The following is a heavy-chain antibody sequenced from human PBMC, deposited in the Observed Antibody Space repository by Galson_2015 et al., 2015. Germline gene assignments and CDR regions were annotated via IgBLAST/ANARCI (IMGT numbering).Heavy chain of an antibody. CDR2: IIPIFGTA. CDR3: AGLLQGGYSYGQSDY. CDR1: GGTFSSYA. V-gene: IGHV1-69*13. Sequence: SVKVSCKASGGTFSSYAISWVRQAPGQGLEWMGGIIPIFGTANYAQKFQGRVTITADESTSTAYMELSSLRSEDTAVYYCAGLLQGGYSYGQSDYWGQGTLVTVSS. J-gene: IGHJ4*02. D-gene: IGHD5-18*01.